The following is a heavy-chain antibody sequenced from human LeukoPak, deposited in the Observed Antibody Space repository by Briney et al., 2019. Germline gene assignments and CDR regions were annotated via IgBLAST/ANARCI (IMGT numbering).Heavy chain of an antibody. CDR1: GYTLTELS. Sequence: ASVKVSCKVSGYTLTELSMHWVRQAPGKGLEWMGGFDPEDGETIYAQKFQGRVTMTEDTSTDTAYMELSSLRSEDTAVYYCATKIARPDAFDIWGQGTMVTVSS. CDR2: FDPEDGET. V-gene: IGHV1-24*01. CDR3: ATKIARPDAFDI. J-gene: IGHJ3*02.